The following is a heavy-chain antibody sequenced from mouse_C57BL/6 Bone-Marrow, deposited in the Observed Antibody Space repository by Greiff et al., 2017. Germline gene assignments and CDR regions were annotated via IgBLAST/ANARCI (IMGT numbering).Heavy chain of an antibody. Sequence: QVQLKQPGAELVKPGASVKLSCKASGYTFTSYWMHWVKQRPGRGLEWIGRIDPNSGGTKYNEKFKGKATLTVDKPSSTAYMQLSSLTSEDSAVYYCARKGLLPLHWYFDVWGKGTTVTVSS. CDR1: GYTFTSYW. V-gene: IGHV1-72*01. CDR3: ARKGLLPLHWYFDV. D-gene: IGHD2-3*01. J-gene: IGHJ1*03. CDR2: IDPNSGGT.